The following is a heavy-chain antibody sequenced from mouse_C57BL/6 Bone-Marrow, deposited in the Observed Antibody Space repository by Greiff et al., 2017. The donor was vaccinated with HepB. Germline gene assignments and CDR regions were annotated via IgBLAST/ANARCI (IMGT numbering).Heavy chain of an antibody. J-gene: IGHJ3*01. V-gene: IGHV5-17*01. Sequence: DVHLVESGGGLVKPGGSLKLSCAASGFTFSDYGMHWVRQAPEKGLEWVAYISSGSSTIYYADTVKGRFTISRDNAKNTLFLQMTSLRSEDTAMYYCARPTLVLFAYWGQGTLVTVSA. CDR1: GFTFSDYG. D-gene: IGHD2-10*02. CDR3: ARPTLVLFAY. CDR2: ISSGSSTI.